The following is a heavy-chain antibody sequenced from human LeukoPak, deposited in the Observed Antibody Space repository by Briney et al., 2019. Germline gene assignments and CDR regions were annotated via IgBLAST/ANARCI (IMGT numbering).Heavy chain of an antibody. CDR1: GFTFSSYW. CDR3: TKGGFKYFDWSYFDY. CDR2: ISYDGSYQ. D-gene: IGHD3-9*01. J-gene: IGHJ4*02. Sequence: GGSLRLSCAASGFTFSSYWMHWVRQAPGKGLEWVALISYDGSYQYSADSVRGRFTISRDNSRNSLYLQMNSLRAEDTAFYYCTKGGFKYFDWSYFDYWGQGTLVTVSS. V-gene: IGHV3-30*18.